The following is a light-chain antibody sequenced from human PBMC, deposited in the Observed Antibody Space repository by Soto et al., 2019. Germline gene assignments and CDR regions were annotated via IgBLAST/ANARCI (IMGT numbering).Light chain of an antibody. V-gene: IGKV3D-15*01. CDR1: QSVTDSS. Sequence: EVVMTQSPATLSVSPGERATLSCRASQSVTDSSLAWYQQKPRQAPRLLIYGVSTRATAIPDRFSGSGSGTDFTLTLIRLGSEDFAVYYLQQYNNWPLTFGGGTKVEIK. CDR3: QQYNNWPLT. J-gene: IGKJ4*01. CDR2: GVS.